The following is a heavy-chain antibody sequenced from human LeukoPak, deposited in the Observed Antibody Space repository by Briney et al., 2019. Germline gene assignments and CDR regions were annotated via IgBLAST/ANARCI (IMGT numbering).Heavy chain of an antibody. V-gene: IGHV3-30*02. CDR3: AKDALVDGDYVFDY. CDR2: IRYDGSNK. J-gene: IGHJ4*02. D-gene: IGHD4-17*01. CDR1: KFNFHNYG. Sequence: PGGSLRLSCTTPKFNFHNYGLTWVRQAPGKGLEWVAFIRYDGSNKYYADSVKGRFTISRDNSKNTLYLQMNSLRAEDTAVYYCAKDALVDGDYVFDYWGQGTLVTVSS.